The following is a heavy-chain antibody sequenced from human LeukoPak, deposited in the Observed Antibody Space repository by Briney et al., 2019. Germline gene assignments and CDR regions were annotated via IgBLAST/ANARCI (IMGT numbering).Heavy chain of an antibody. CDR1: GFIFSNYW. J-gene: IGHJ4*02. Sequence: PGGSLRLSCAATGFIFSNYWMSWVRQAPGKGLEWVASIKQDGSERYYVDSVKGRFTISRDSAKNTLYLQMNSLRAEDTAVFFCARVQYSGSWFVDYWGQGTLVTVSS. V-gene: IGHV3-7*01. CDR2: IKQDGSER. CDR3: ARVQYSGSWFVDY. D-gene: IGHD6-13*01.